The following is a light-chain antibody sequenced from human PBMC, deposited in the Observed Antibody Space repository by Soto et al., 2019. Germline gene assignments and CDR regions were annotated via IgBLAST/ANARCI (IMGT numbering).Light chain of an antibody. CDR3: GTWDSSLRAFV. V-gene: IGLV1-51*01. CDR2: DNY. J-gene: IGLJ1*01. CDR1: SSIIGNNY. Sequence: QSVLTQPPSVSAAAGQKVTISCSGSSSIIGNNYVSWYQQLPGTAPKLLIYDNYKRPPGIPDRFSGSTSGTSATLGITGLQTGDEADYYCGTWDSSLRAFVFGTGTKVTVL.